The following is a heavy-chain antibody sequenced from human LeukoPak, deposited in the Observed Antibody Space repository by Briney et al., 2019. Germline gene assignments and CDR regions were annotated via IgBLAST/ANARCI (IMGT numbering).Heavy chain of an antibody. CDR2: IYYSGST. V-gene: IGHV4-59*01. CDR1: GGSISSYY. J-gene: IGHJ3*02. Sequence: SETLSLTCTVSGGSISSYYWSWIRQPPGKGLEWIGYIYYSGSTNYNPSLKSRVTISADTSKNQFSLKLSSVTAADTAVYYCAREGIAARPMGAFDIWGQGTMVTVSS. CDR3: AREGIAARPMGAFDI. D-gene: IGHD6-6*01.